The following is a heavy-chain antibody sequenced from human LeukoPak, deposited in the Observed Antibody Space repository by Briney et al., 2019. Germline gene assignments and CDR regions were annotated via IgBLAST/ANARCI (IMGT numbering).Heavy chain of an antibody. CDR1: GGSISSSSYY. CDR2: IYYSGST. J-gene: IGHJ4*02. Sequence: SETLSLTCTVSGGSISSSSYYWGWIRQPPGKGLEWIGSIYYSGSTYYNPSLKSRVTMSVDTSKSQFSLKLSSVTAADTALYYCARHHYASGTHPPYYFDFWGQGTLVTVSS. D-gene: IGHD3-10*01. V-gene: IGHV4-39*07. CDR3: ARHHYASGTHPPYYFDF.